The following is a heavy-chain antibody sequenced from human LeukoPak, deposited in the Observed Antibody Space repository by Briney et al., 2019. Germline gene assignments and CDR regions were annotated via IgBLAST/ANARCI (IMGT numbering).Heavy chain of an antibody. D-gene: IGHD3-3*01. Sequence: GASVKVSCKGSGYTFTSYDINWVRQATGQGLEWMGWLNPNSGNTGYAQKFQGRVTMTRDMSTSTVYMELSSLRSEDTAVYYCARDLSGFFGVADRPSTYYFDYWGQGTLVTVSS. J-gene: IGHJ4*02. CDR2: LNPNSGNT. CDR1: GYTFTSYD. CDR3: ARDLSGFFGVADRPSTYYFDY. V-gene: IGHV1-8*02.